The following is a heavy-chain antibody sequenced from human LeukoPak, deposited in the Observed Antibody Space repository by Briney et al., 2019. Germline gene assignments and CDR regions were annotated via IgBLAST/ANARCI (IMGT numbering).Heavy chain of an antibody. CDR2: IWYDGSNK. D-gene: IGHD1-26*01. CDR1: GFTCSSYG. CDR3: AREVGATTFWFDP. Sequence: PGGSLRLSCAASGFTCSSYGMHWVRQAPGKGLEWVAVIWYDGSNKYYADSVKGRFTISRDNSKNTLYLQMNSLRAEDTAVYYCAREVGATTFWFDPWGQGTLVTVSS. J-gene: IGHJ5*02. V-gene: IGHV3-33*01.